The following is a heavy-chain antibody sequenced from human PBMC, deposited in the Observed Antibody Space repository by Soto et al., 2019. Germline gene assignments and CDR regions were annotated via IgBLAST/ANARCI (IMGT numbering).Heavy chain of an antibody. CDR3: GRDQGPGFWSGYYGY. V-gene: IGHV3-30-3*01. CDR2: ISIDGNTK. D-gene: IGHD3-3*01. Sequence: GGFLRLCCPFFGFPCINYSICWVHPAPGKGLEWVAVISIDGNTKNYADSVKGRFTISRDNSKNTLYLQMNSLRAEDTAVYYCGRDQGPGFWSGYYGYWGQGSLVAVSS. J-gene: IGHJ4*02. CDR1: GFPCINYS.